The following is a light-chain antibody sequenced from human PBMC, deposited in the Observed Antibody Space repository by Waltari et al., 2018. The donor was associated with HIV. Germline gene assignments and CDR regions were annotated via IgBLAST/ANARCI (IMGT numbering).Light chain of an antibody. CDR3: QSYDSSLSGGV. CDR2: VNQ. CDR1: SSNIGAGYD. J-gene: IGLJ2*01. V-gene: IGLV1-40*01. Sequence: QSVLTQPPSVSGAPGQRVTISCTGSSSNIGAGYDVHWYQQLPGTAPKLLIYVNQQRPARVPDRFSGSKSGTSASLAITGLQAEDEADYYGQSYDSSLSGGVFGGGTKLTVL.